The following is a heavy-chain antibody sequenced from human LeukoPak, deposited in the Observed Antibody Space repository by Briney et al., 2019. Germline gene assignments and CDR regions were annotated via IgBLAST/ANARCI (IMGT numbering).Heavy chain of an antibody. Sequence: GGSLRLSCAESGVIFGGYWVSCVREALGGGLECVSNTNPDGSIKYYVDSVNGPFSISKDNAKTSLYLPMNSLRAEDTAVYYCVSGFLQWLYWGQGTLVTVSS. CDR1: GVIFGGYW. V-gene: IGHV3-7*01. J-gene: IGHJ4*02. CDR3: VSGFLQWLY. D-gene: IGHD3-3*01. CDR2: TNPDGSIK.